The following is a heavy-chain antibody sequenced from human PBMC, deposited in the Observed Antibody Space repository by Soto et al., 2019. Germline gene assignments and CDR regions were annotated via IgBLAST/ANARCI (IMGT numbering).Heavy chain of an antibody. D-gene: IGHD5-18*01. CDR1: GGAFSNHA. J-gene: IGHJ3*02. CDR2: IIPIFGTP. V-gene: IGHV1-69*06. Sequence: GASVKVSCKAAGGAFSNHAISWVRQAPGQGLEWMGGIIPIFGTPMYAQEFKGRVTITADKSMSTVYMELSSLRSEDTAVYYCARGADTAMGYDAFDIWGQGTMVTVSS. CDR3: ARGADTAMGYDAFDI.